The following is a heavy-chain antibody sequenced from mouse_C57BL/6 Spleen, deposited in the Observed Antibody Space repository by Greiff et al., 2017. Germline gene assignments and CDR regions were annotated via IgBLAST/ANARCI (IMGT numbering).Heavy chain of an antibody. Sequence: QVQLQQPGAELVRPGSSVKLSCKASGYTFTSYWMDWVKQRPGQGLEWIGNLYPSDSETHYNQKFKDKATLTVDKSSSTAYMQLSSLTSEDSAVYYCARWGIYGNYGDYAMDYWGQGTSVTVSS. CDR3: ARWGIYGNYGDYAMDY. CDR2: LYPSDSET. CDR1: GYTFTSYW. J-gene: IGHJ4*01. V-gene: IGHV1-61*01. D-gene: IGHD2-1*01.